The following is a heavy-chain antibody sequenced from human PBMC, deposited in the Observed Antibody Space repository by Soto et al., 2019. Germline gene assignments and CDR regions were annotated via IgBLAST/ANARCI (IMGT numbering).Heavy chain of an antibody. V-gene: IGHV3-48*01. J-gene: IGHJ6*03. D-gene: IGHD2-2*01. CDR2: ISSSSSTI. Sequence: GGSLRLSCAASGFTFSSYSMNWVSQAPGKGLEWVSYISSSSSTIYYADSVKGRFTISRDNAKNSLYLQMNSLRAEDTAVYYCARDRVVPAADHPAYYYYYMEVWGKGTTVTVSS. CDR3: ARDRVVPAADHPAYYYYYMEV. CDR1: GFTFSSYS.